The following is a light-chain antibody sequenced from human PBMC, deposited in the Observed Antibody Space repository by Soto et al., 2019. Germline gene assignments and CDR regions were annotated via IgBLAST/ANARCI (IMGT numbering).Light chain of an antibody. Sequence: DIQMTQSPFTLSSSVVDKVTITCRASQSISNWLAWYQQKPGKAPTLLIYDVSRLESGVPSRFSGSGSGTEFTLTISSLQPDDFATYYCQHDNSYTTFGQGTKVDI. CDR1: QSISNW. V-gene: IGKV1-5*01. CDR2: DVS. J-gene: IGKJ1*01. CDR3: QHDNSYTT.